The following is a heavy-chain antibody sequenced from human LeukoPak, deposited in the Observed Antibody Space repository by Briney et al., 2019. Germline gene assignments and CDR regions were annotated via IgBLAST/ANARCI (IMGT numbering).Heavy chain of an antibody. CDR2: VFYSGTT. Sequence: SETLSLTCNVSGDYITTNNYYWAWIRQPPGKGLEWIASVFYSGTTYYNPSLKSRVTISMDTSRKQISLRLSSVSATDTAIYYCARRSRLYKHETTGYHDSWGQGTRVTVSS. D-gene: IGHD3-9*01. J-gene: IGHJ4*02. V-gene: IGHV4-39*01. CDR1: GDYITTNNYY. CDR3: ARRSRLYKHETTGYHDS.